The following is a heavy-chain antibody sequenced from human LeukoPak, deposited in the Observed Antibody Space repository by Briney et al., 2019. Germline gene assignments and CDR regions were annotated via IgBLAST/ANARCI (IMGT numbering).Heavy chain of an antibody. CDR3: ARVEYSSSSVVYYYYYMDV. J-gene: IGHJ6*03. V-gene: IGHV3-30*03. D-gene: IGHD6-6*01. Sequence: PGGSLRLSCAASGFTFSSYGMHWVRQAPGKGLEWVAVISYDGSNKYYADSVKGRFTISRDNSKNTLYLQMNSLRAEDTAVYYCARVEYSSSSVVYYYYYMDVWGKGTTVTVSS. CDR2: ISYDGSNK. CDR1: GFTFSSYG.